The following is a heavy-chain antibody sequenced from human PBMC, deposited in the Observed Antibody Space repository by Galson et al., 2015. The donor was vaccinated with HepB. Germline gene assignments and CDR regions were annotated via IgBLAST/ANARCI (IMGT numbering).Heavy chain of an antibody. J-gene: IGHJ3*01. D-gene: IGHD3-22*01. CDR3: ASTPYYYDSSGYSTD. CDR1: GGSISSGGYY. Sequence: TLSLTCTVSGGSISSGGYYWSWIRRHPGQGLEWIGYIYYSGSTYYNPSLKSRVTISVDTSKNQFSLKLSSVTAADTAVYYCASTPYYYDSSGYSTDWGQGTMVTVSS. CDR2: IYYSGST. V-gene: IGHV4-31*03.